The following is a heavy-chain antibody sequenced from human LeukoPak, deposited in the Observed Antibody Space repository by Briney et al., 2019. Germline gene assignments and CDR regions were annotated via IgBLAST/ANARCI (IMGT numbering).Heavy chain of an antibody. J-gene: IGHJ3*02. CDR3: TRPSYYDSRGYSTNGFDI. Sequence: PGGSLRLSCVASGFSSSDHYIDWVRQAPGKGLEWVGRSRDKAKSYTTDYAASVRGRFTISRDDSKNSLYLQMYSLKTEDTAVYFCTRPSYYDSRGYSTNGFDIWGQGTMVTVSS. CDR2: SRDKAKSYTT. CDR1: GFSSSDHY. D-gene: IGHD3-22*01. V-gene: IGHV3-72*01.